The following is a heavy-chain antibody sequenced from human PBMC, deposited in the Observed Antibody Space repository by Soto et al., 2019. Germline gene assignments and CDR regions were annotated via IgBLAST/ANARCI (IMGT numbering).Heavy chain of an antibody. V-gene: IGHV4-30-4*01. CDR1: GASVISGDYY. CDR2: IYYNGNT. J-gene: IGHJ4*02. CDR3: ARARTGSYDYVWGTYRHVGRFDF. Sequence: QVQLQESGPGLVKPSQTLSLTCTVSGASVISGDYYWSWIRQPPGKGLEWIGYIYYNGNTYFNPSLKSRVTISLYTSKTPFSLMLRSVTASDTAVYYFARARTGSYDYVWGTYRHVGRFDFWGQGTLVTVSS. D-gene: IGHD3-16*02.